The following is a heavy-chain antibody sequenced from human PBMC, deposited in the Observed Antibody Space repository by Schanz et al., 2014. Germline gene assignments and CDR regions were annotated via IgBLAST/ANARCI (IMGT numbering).Heavy chain of an antibody. Sequence: EVHLLESGGGLVQPGGSLRLSCAASGFTFSNHALSWVRQAPGKGLEWVSGIGGSGDSTHYADSVKGRFTISRDNSRNTVYLQMSSLRAEDTAVYYCVKDDRGDVVVVAANYWGQGAQVIVSS. CDR2: IGGSGDST. J-gene: IGHJ4*02. D-gene: IGHD2-15*01. V-gene: IGHV3-23*01. CDR3: VKDDRGDVVVVAANY. CDR1: GFTFSNHA.